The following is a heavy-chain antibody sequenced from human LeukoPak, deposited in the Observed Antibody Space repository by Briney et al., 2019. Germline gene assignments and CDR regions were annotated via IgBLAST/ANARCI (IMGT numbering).Heavy chain of an antibody. Sequence: ASVKVSCKASGGMFSSYAISWVRQAPGQRLEWMGGIIPIFGTANYAQKFQGRVTINADDSTSTAYMELSSLRSEDTAVYYCARVNYYDSRGYRHFDYWGQGTLVIVSS. J-gene: IGHJ4*02. V-gene: IGHV1-69*13. CDR3: ARVNYYDSRGYRHFDY. CDR2: IIPIFGTA. CDR1: GGMFSSYA. D-gene: IGHD3-22*01.